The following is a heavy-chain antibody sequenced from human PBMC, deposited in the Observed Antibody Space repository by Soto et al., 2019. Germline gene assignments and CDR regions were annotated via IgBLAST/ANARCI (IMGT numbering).Heavy chain of an antibody. V-gene: IGHV3-9*01. J-gene: IGHJ6*02. CDR3: AKDILRASHAYDPHRAYRYTAMDV. D-gene: IGHD3-16*02. CDR2: ISWNSATL. Sequence: GGSLRLSCAASGFTFDDFAMFWVRQVPGKGLEWVSSISWNSATLDYADSVKGRFTTSRDNAKKSLYLEMNSLITEDTAFYYCAKDILRASHAYDPHRAYRYTAMDVWGQGTTVTVSS. CDR1: GFTFDDFA.